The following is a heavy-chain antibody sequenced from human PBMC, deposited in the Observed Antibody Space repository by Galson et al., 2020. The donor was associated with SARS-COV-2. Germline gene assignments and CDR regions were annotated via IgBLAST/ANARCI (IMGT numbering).Heavy chain of an antibody. CDR1: GFTFTSSA. CDR3: AAPSCSSTSCYDAFDI. V-gene: IGHV1-58*01. J-gene: IGHJ3*02. D-gene: IGHD2-2*01. Sequence: SVKVSCKASGFTFTSSAVQWVRQARGQRLEWIGWIVVGSGNTNCAQKFQERVTITRDMSTSTAYMELSSLRSEDTAVYYCAAPSCSSTSCYDAFDIWGQGTMVTVSS. CDR2: IVVGSGNT.